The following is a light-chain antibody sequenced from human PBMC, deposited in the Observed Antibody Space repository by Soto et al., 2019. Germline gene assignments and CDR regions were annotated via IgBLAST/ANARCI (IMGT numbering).Light chain of an antibody. CDR3: QQYSNYSLN. CDR1: QSISRW. Sequence: IQMSKSPHILSASVEDRDNLTFRPSQSISRWWPWYQQTPGNAPKHPIYDASSMESGVPSRFSGSGSGTEFTLTISSLQPDDFATYYCQQYSNYSLNFGGGTKV. CDR2: DAS. J-gene: IGKJ4*01. V-gene: IGKV1-5*01.